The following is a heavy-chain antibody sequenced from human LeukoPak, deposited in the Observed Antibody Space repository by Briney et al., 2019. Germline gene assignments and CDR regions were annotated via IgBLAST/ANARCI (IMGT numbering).Heavy chain of an antibody. CDR2: INHSGST. J-gene: IGHJ1*01. Sequence: SETLSLTCAVYGGSFSGYYWSWIRQPPGRGLEWIGEINHSGSTNYNPSLKSRVTISVDTSKNQFSLKLSSVTAADTAVYYCARGYSVAGLFQHWRQGTLVTVSS. CDR1: GGSFSGYY. D-gene: IGHD6-19*01. CDR3: ARGYSVAGLFQH. V-gene: IGHV4-34*01.